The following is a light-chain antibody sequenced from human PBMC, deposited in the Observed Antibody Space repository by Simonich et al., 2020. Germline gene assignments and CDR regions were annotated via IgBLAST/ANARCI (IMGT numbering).Light chain of an antibody. CDR3: QSYDSSNVV. J-gene: IGLJ2*01. Sequence: NFMLTQPHSVSESPGKTVTISCTRSSGSIASNYVQWYQPRPGSSPTPVIYEDNQRPSGVPDLFSGSIDSSSNSASLTISGLKTEDEADYYCQSYDSSNVVFGGGTKLTVL. CDR1: SGSIASNY. V-gene: IGLV6-57*01. CDR2: EDN.